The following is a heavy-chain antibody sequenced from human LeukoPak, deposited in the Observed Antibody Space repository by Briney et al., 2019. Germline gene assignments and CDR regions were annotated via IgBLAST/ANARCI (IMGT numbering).Heavy chain of an antibody. Sequence: PGGSLRLSCTASGFTFSGYSMNWVRQAPGKGLEWVSSFGTRSTSVYHAGSVKGRFAISRDNAKNSLYLQMNSLRAEDTALYYCAREVSEGFDFWGQGTLVTVSS. D-gene: IGHD3-22*01. CDR1: GFTFSGYS. CDR2: FGTRSTSV. J-gene: IGHJ4*02. V-gene: IGHV3-21*01. CDR3: AREVSEGFDF.